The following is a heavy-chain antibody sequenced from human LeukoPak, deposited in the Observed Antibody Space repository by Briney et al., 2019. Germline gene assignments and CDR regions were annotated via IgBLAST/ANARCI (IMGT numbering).Heavy chain of an antibody. CDR2: IYRTGTT. CDR1: GSSVINGDF. CDR3: VRVRYAASGGGYDH. J-gene: IGHJ4*02. D-gene: IGHD6-25*01. Sequence: SETLSLTCTVSGSSVINGDFWGWIRQPPGKELRWIGTIYRTGTTYYNPALKSRVTISLDTSNSQFSLRLSSVTAADTAIYYCVRVRYAASGGGYDHWGQGTLVTVSS. V-gene: IGHV4-38-2*02.